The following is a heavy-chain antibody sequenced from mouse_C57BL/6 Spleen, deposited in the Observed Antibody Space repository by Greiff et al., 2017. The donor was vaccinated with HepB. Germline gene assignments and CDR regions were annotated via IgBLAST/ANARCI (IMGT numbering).Heavy chain of an antibody. V-gene: IGHV1-4*01. D-gene: IGHD2-2*01. CDR2: INPSSGYT. CDR3: ARGGTTMVTTGDFDY. J-gene: IGHJ2*01. CDR1: GYTFTSYT. Sequence: VQLQQSGAELARPGASVKMSCKASGYTFTSYTMHWVKQRPGQGLEWIGYINPSSGYTKYNQKFKDKATLTADKSSSTAYMQLSSLTSEDSAVYYGARGGTTMVTTGDFDYWGQGTTLTVSS.